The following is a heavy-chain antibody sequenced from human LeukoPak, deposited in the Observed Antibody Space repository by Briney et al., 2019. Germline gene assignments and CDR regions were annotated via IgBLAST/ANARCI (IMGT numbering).Heavy chain of an antibody. V-gene: IGHV3-30-3*01. CDR1: GFTFSTYT. J-gene: IGHJ4*02. Sequence: AGGSLRLSCAVTGFTFSTYTMYWVRQAPGRGLEWVAIISYDENNKYYADSVKGRFTISRDNSKDTVSLQMNNLRPADTALYYCAGIGFSESTSSYWGRGTLVVVSS. CDR3: AGIGFSESTSSY. CDR2: ISYDENNK. D-gene: IGHD3-3*01.